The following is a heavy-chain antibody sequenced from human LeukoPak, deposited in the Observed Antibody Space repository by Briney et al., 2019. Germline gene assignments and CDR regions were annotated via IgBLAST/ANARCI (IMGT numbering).Heavy chain of an antibody. CDR3: ARCMADCSSTSCYDYYYYYMDV. V-gene: IGHV1-69*13. Sequence: SVKVSCKASGGTFSSYAISWVRQAPGQGLEWMGGIIPIFGTANYAQKSQGRVTITADESTSTAYMELSSLRSEDTAVYYCARCMADCSSTSCYDYYYYYMDVWGKGTTVTVSS. D-gene: IGHD2-2*01. CDR2: IIPIFGTA. J-gene: IGHJ6*03. CDR1: GGTFSSYA.